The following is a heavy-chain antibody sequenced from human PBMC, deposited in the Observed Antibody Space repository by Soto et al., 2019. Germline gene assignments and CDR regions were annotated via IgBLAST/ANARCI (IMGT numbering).Heavy chain of an antibody. V-gene: IGHV4-59*01. D-gene: IGHD5-18*01. CDR3: ARGYSYGPYYYYYYMDV. Sequence: QVQLQESGPGLVKPSETLSLTCTVSGGSISSYYWSWIRQPPGKGLEWIGYIYYSGSTNYNPSLKSRVTISVDTSKNQFSLKLSSVTAADTAVYYCARGYSYGPYYYYYYMDVWGKGTTVTVSS. J-gene: IGHJ6*03. CDR1: GGSISSYY. CDR2: IYYSGST.